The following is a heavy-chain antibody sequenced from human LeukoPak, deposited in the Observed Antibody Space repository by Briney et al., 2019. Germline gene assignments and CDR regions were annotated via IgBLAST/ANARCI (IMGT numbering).Heavy chain of an antibody. D-gene: IGHD2-15*01. CDR2: MNSNSGNT. CDR1: VYTFTSYD. Sequence: SVKVSCKASVYTFTSYDINWVLQATGQGIEWMGWMNSNSGNTGYAQKFHGRVTMTRNTSISTAYMELSSLRSEDTAVYYCARWDGGYMNAFDIWGQGTMVTVSS. CDR3: ARWDGGYMNAFDI. J-gene: IGHJ3*02. V-gene: IGHV1-8*01.